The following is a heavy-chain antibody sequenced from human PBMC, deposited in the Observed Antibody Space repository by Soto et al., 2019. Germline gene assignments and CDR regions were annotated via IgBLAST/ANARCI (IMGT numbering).Heavy chain of an antibody. CDR1: GGSFSCYY. CDR3: ARGRPLRYFDWLLSWFDP. J-gene: IGHJ5*02. V-gene: IGHV4-34*01. CDR2: INHSGST. D-gene: IGHD3-9*01. Sequence: SETRSLTCAVYGGSFSCYYWSWIRQPPGKGLEWIGEINHSGSTNYNPSLKSRVTISVDTSKNQFSLKLSSVTAADTAVYYCARGRPLRYFDWLLSWFDPWGQGTLVTVYS.